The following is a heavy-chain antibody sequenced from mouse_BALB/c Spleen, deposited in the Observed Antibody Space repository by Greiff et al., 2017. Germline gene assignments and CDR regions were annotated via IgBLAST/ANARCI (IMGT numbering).Heavy chain of an antibody. CDR3: ARPSYGNLYYYAMDY. Sequence: LVKTGASVKISCKASGYSFTGYYMHWVKQSHGKSLEWIGYISCYNGATSYNQKFKGTATFTVDTSSSTAYMQFNSLTSEDSAVYYCARPSYGNLYYYAMDYWGQGTSVTVSS. CDR1: GYSFTGYY. J-gene: IGHJ4*01. CDR2: ISCYNGAT. D-gene: IGHD2-1*01. V-gene: IGHV1S34*01.